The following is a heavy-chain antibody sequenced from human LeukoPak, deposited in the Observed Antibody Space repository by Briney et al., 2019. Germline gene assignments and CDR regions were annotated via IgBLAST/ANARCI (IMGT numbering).Heavy chain of an antibody. J-gene: IGHJ3*02. Sequence: SETLSLTCTVSGGSISSYYWSWIRQPPGKGLEWIGYIYYSGSTNYNPSLKSRVTISVYTSNNQFSLKLSSVTAADTAVYYCARFRGGMDAFDIWGQGTMVTVSS. CDR2: IYYSGST. V-gene: IGHV4-59*01. D-gene: IGHD2-15*01. CDR1: GGSISSYY. CDR3: ARFRGGMDAFDI.